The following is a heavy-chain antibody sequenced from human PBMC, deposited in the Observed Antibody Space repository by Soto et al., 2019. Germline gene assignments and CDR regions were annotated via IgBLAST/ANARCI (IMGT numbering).Heavy chain of an antibody. Sequence: SGGSLRLSCAASGFTVSSNYMSWVRQAPGKGLEWVSVIYSGGSTYYADSVKGRFTISRDNSKNTLYLQMNSLRAEDTAVYYCARDYSYSILLWFGEDYYGMDVWGQGTTVTVSS. V-gene: IGHV3-66*01. CDR1: GFTVSSNY. CDR3: ARDYSYSILLWFGEDYYGMDV. D-gene: IGHD3-10*01. CDR2: IYSGGST. J-gene: IGHJ6*02.